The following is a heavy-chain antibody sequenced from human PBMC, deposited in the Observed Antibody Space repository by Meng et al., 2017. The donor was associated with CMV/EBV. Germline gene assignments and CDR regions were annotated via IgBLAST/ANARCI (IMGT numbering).Heavy chain of an antibody. V-gene: IGHV3-74*01. CDR3: AREENYYDSSGYYYDWFDP. J-gene: IGHJ5*02. CDR1: GFTFSSYW. Sequence: GESLKISCAASGFTFSSYWMHWVRQAPGKGLVWVSRINSDGSSTSYADSVKGRFTISRDNAKNTLYLQMNSLRAEDTDVYYCAREENYYDSSGYYYDWFDPWGQGTLVTVSS. CDR2: INSDGSST. D-gene: IGHD3-22*01.